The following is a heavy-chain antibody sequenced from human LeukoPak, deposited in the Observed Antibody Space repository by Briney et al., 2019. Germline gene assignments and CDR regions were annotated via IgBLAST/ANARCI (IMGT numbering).Heavy chain of an antibody. J-gene: IGHJ4*02. V-gene: IGHV1-8*01. CDR1: GYTFTNYD. CDR3: TRSLRSGHIDY. CDR2: MNPNSGNT. D-gene: IGHD5-12*01. Sequence: GASVKVSCKTSGYTFTNYDINWVRQASGQGLEWMGWMNPNSGNTGYAQTFQGRVTMTRSTSKSTAYMELSSLRFEDTAVHYCTRSLRSGHIDYWGQGTLVTVSS.